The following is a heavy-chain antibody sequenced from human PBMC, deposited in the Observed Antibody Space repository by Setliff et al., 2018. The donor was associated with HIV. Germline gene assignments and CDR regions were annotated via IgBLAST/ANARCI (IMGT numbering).Heavy chain of an antibody. CDR1: GYTFTDYV. D-gene: IGHD2-8*02. V-gene: IGHV1-2*02. CDR3: ARGSAYWDFDY. Sequence: GASVKVSCKASGYTFTDYVMHWVRQAPGQGLEWMGWISPDNGNIRIQRRFLGRVTMTRDTSINTAYMELSSLRYDETAVYYCARGSAYWDFDYWGQGTLVTVSS. J-gene: IGHJ4*02. CDR2: ISPDNGNI.